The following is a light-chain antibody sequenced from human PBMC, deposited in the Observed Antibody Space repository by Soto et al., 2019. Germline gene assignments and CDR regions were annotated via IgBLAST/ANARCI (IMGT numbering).Light chain of an antibody. CDR3: SSHTSSGTYV. CDR1: SSDVGAYNY. J-gene: IGLJ1*01. CDR2: DVS. Sequence: QSALTQPASVSGSPGQSITISCTGTSSDVGAYNYVSWYQQHPGKAPKIMIYDVSNRPSGVSNRFSGSKSGNTASLTISGLQAEDEADYYCSSHTSSGTYVFGSGTKLTVL. V-gene: IGLV2-14*01.